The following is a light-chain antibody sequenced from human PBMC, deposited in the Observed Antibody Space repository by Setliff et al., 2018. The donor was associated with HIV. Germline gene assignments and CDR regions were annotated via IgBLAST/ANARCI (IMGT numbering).Light chain of an antibody. V-gene: IGLV2-11*01. CDR1: SHDVGVYTY. CDR2: DVS. J-gene: IGLJ1*01. Sequence: QSALAQPRSVSGSPGQSVTISCTGTSHDVGVYTYVSWYQQHPGKAPKLMIYDVSKRPSGVPDRFSGSKSGNTASLTISGLQPEDEADYYCCSYAGSYTYVFATGTKVTVL. CDR3: CSYAGSYTYV.